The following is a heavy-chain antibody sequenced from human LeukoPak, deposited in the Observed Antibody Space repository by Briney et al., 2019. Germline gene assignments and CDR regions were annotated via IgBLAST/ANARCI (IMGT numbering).Heavy chain of an antibody. V-gene: IGHV3-48*01. CDR3: ARDSSSQLLGY. D-gene: IGHD6-6*01. CDR1: GFTFSSYS. Sequence: GGSLRLSCAASGFTFSSYSMNWVRQAPGKGLEWVSYISSSSSTIYYADSVKGRFTISRDNAKNSLYLQMNSPRAEDTAVYYCARDSSSQLLGYWGQGTLVTVSS. J-gene: IGHJ4*02. CDR2: ISSSSSTI.